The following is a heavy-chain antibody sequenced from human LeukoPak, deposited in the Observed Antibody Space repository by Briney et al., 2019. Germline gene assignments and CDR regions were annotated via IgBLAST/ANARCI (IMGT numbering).Heavy chain of an antibody. CDR1: GFIFSAYG. D-gene: IGHD3-16*02. V-gene: IGHV3-33*01. Sequence: GRSLRLSCAASGFIFSAYGMHWVRQAPGKGLEWLAVIWYDGSSKYYSDSVKGRFTIPRDNSKNTLYMQMNNLRVEDTAVYFCARDNRYTGNYLDAFDIWGQGTLVTVSS. CDR3: ARDNRYTGNYLDAFDI. CDR2: IWYDGSSK. J-gene: IGHJ3*02.